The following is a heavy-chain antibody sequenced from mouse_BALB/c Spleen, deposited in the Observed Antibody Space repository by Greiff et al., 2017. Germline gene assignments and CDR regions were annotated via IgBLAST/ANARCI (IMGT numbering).Heavy chain of an antibody. Sequence: QVQLKESGPGLVAPSQSLSITCTVSGFSLTSYGVHWVRQPPGRGLEWLGVIWAGGSTNYNSALMSRLSISKDNSKSQVFLKMNSLQTDDTAMYYCARDGWYYFDYWGQGTTLTVSS. CDR1: GFSLTSYG. CDR3: ARDGWYYFDY. CDR2: IWAGGST. V-gene: IGHV2-9*02. J-gene: IGHJ2*01. D-gene: IGHD2-3*01.